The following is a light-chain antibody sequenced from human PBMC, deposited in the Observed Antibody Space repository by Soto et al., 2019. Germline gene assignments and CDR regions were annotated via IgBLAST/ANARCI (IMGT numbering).Light chain of an antibody. Sequence: LVLTQSQATLSLSPCERATLSFRASQSVSNYLAWYQQEPGQAPRLLIYAASDRATGIPARFSGSGSGTDFTLTISRLEPEDFAVYYCQQYGSSGTFGQGTKVDIK. CDR3: QQYGSSGT. CDR2: AAS. J-gene: IGKJ1*01. CDR1: QSVSNY. V-gene: IGKV3-20*01.